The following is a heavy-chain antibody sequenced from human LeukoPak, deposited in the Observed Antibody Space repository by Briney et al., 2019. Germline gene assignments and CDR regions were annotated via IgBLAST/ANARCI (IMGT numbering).Heavy chain of an antibody. J-gene: IGHJ4*02. CDR3: TTYTSGYSSR. V-gene: IGHV3-15*01. CDR2: IKSNADDGTA. CDR1: GFSFTNAW. Sequence: GGSLRLSCAASGFSFTNAWMCRVRQAPGKGLEWVGRIKSNADDGTADSAAPVKGRFTISGDDSKNTLYLQMNSLKIEDTAIYYCTTYTSGYSSRWGRGTLVTVSS. D-gene: IGHD5-12*01.